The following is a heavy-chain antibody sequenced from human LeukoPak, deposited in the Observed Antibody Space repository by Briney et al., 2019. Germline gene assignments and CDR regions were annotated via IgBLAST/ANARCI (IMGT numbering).Heavy chain of an antibody. Sequence: GASVKVSCKASGYTFTGYYMHWVRQAPGQGLEWMGWINPNSGGTNYAQKFQGRVTMTRDTSIGTAYMELSRLRSDDTAVYYCARSEPRYLVGYEGYYGGNSGVGRTFLVQDYWGQGTLVTVSS. CDR2: INPNSGGT. D-gene: IGHD4-23*01. V-gene: IGHV1-2*02. CDR1: GYTFTGYY. J-gene: IGHJ4*02. CDR3: ARSEPRYLVGYEGYYGGNSGVGRTFLVQDY.